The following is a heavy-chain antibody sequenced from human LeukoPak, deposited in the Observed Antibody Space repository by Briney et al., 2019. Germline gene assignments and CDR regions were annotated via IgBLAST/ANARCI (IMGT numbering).Heavy chain of an antibody. V-gene: IGHV3-30*18. CDR3: AKAVYGDYPDY. Sequence: PGGSLRLSFAPSGFTFSTFGMHWFRQAPAKGLKWVAVISYDGSNKYYADSVKGRFTISRDNSKNTLYLQMNSLRAEDTAVYYCAKAVYGDYPDYWGQGTLVTVSS. CDR2: ISYDGSNK. J-gene: IGHJ4*02. CDR1: GFTFSTFG. D-gene: IGHD4-17*01.